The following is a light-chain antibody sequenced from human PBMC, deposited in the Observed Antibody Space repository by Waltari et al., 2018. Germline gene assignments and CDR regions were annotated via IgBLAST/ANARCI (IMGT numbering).Light chain of an antibody. J-gene: IGLJ3*02. CDR3: LLFFDNSRV. Sequence: QTVVTQEPSLTVSPGGTVTLTCASSAGEVTSGHHANWRQQRPGQPPSLLVCSTNDKHPSTPARFSGSLLGGKAALTLSEVQSEDEADYYCLLFFDNSRVFGGGTKLTVL. CDR2: STN. V-gene: IGLV7-43*01. CDR1: AGEVTSGHH.